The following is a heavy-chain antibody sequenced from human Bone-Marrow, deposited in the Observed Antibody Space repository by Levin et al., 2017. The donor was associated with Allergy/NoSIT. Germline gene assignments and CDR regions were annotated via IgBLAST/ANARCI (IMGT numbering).Heavy chain of an antibody. CDR2: IYTSGST. J-gene: IGHJ6*02. CDR1: GGSISSYY. CDR3: ARDRWAVAGKVNGFYYYYYGMDV. Sequence: SETLSLTCTVSGGSISSYYWSWIRQPAGKGLEWIGRIYTSGSTNYNPSLKSRVTMSVDTSKNQFSLKLSSVTAADTAVYYCARDRWAVAGKVNGFYYYYYGMDVWGQGTTVTVSS. D-gene: IGHD6-19*01. V-gene: IGHV4-4*07.